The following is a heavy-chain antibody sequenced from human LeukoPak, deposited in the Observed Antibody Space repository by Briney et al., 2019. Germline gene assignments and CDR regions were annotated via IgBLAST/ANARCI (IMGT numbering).Heavy chain of an antibody. V-gene: IGHV4-4*07. D-gene: IGHD6-25*01. CDR3: ARVSPIAAAGSSYYYAIDV. J-gene: IGHJ6*02. CDR2: IYSSGTT. CDR1: GGSVSNYY. Sequence: SETLSLTCNVSGGSVSNYYWTWIRQPAGKGLEWIGRIYSSGTTTYNPSLKSRVAMSVDTSRNQFSLKLNSVTAADTAVYYCARVSPIAAAGSSYYYAIDVWGQGTTVTVSS.